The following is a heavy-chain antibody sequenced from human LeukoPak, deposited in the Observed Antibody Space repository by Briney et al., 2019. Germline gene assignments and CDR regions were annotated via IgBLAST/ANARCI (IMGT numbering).Heavy chain of an antibody. CDR1: GGSISSSSYY. J-gene: IGHJ4*02. CDR2: IYYSGST. V-gene: IGHV4-39*01. CDR3: ARHHSSGWSG. D-gene: IGHD6-19*01. Sequence: SETLSLTCTVSGGSISSSSYYWGWIRQPPGKGLEWIGSIYYSGSTYYNPSLKSRVTISVDTSKNQFSLKLSSVTAADTAVYYCARHHSSGWSGWGQGTLVTVSS.